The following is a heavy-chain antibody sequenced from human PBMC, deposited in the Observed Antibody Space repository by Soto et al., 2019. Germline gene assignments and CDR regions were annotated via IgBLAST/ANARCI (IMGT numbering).Heavy chain of an antibody. J-gene: IGHJ4*02. Sequence: SETLSLTCAVSGGSISSGGYSWSWIRQPPGKGLEWIGYIYHSGSTYYNTSLKSRVTISVDRSKNQFSLKLSSVTAAVLAVYYCARGAPVVNDYWGQGTLVTVSS. D-gene: IGHD3-22*01. CDR1: GGSISSGGYS. CDR3: ARGAPVVNDY. CDR2: IYHSGST. V-gene: IGHV4-30-2*01.